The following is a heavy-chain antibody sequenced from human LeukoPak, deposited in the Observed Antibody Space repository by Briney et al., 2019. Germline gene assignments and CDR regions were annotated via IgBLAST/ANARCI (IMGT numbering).Heavy chain of an antibody. CDR3: ARDQLIGANYDSSGYPDY. D-gene: IGHD3-22*01. J-gene: IGHJ4*02. Sequence: GGSLRLSCAASGFTFSSYSMNWVRQAPGKGLEWVSSISSSSSYIYYADSVKGRFTISRDNAKNSLYLQMNSLRAEDTAVYYCARDQLIGANYDSSGYPDYWGQGTLVTVSS. CDR1: GFTFSSYS. CDR2: ISSSSSYI. V-gene: IGHV3-21*01.